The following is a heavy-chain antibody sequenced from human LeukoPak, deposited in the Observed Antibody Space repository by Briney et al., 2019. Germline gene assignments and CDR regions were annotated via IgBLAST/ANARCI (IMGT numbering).Heavy chain of an antibody. Sequence: GGSLRLSCVASGFTFYNYAMSWVRQAPGKGLEWVSGISGSGGGGGSTYYTDSVEGRSTVSRDNSKNTLYLQMNSLRAEDTAVYYCTKRSKVRGTALSGTWDSWGQGTLVTVST. CDR3: TKRSKVRGTALSGTWDS. CDR1: GFTFYNYA. J-gene: IGHJ4*02. V-gene: IGHV3-23*01. CDR2: ISGSGGGGGST. D-gene: IGHD6-19*01.